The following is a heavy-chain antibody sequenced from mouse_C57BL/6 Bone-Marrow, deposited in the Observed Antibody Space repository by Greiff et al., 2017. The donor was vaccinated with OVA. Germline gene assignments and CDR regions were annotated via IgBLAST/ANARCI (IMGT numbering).Heavy chain of an antibody. V-gene: IGHV5-17*01. CDR2: ISSGSSTI. D-gene: IGHD4-1*01. CDR1: GFTFSDYG. J-gene: IGHJ4*01. Sequence: EVKVVESGGGLVKPGGSLKLSCAASGFTFSDYGMHWVRQAPEKGLEWVAYISSGSSTIYYADTVKGRFTISRDNAKTTLFLQMTSLRFEDTAMYYCVTGFYAMDYWGQGTSVTVSS. CDR3: VTGFYAMDY.